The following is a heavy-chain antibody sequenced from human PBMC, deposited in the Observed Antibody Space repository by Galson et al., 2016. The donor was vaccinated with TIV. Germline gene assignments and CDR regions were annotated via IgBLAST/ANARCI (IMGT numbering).Heavy chain of an antibody. J-gene: IGHJ4*02. CDR1: GYSFATYW. D-gene: IGHD4-17*01. CDR3: SRRGPRYGKFDY. V-gene: IGHV5-51*01. CDR2: VYPDDSDT. Sequence: PGESLKISCEASGYSFATYWLAWVRQKPGKGLEWMGIVYPDDSDTTYNPSFQGQVTFSADKSINTAFLQWSSLEASDTAMYYCSRRGPRYGKFDYWGQGTPVTVSS.